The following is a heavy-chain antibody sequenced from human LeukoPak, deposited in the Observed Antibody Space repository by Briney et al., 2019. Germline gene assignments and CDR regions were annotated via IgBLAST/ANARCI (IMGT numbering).Heavy chain of an antibody. V-gene: IGHV4-34*03. D-gene: IGHD3-10*01. CDR1: GGSFSGYY. J-gene: IGHJ4*02. CDR2: IYYSGTT. CDR3: IWFGESPNIDY. Sequence: SETLSFTCAVYGGSFSGYYWSWIRQPPGKGLEWIGSIYYSGTTYYNPSLKSRVTISVDTSKNQFSLKLSSVTAADTAVYYCIWFGESPNIDYWGQGTLVTVSS.